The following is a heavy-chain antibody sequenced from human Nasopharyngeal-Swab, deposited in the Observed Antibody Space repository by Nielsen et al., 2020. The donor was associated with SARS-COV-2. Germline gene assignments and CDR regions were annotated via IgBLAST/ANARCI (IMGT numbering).Heavy chain of an antibody. D-gene: IGHD5-18*01. CDR3: ARVEGYSYGPLIYYYYMGV. V-gene: IGHV3-23*01. Sequence: VRQAPGKGLEWVSAISGSGGSTYYADSVEGRFTISRDNSKNTLYLQMNSLRAEDTAVYYCARVEGYSYGPLIYYYYMGVWGKGTTVTVSS. CDR2: ISGSGGST. J-gene: IGHJ6*03.